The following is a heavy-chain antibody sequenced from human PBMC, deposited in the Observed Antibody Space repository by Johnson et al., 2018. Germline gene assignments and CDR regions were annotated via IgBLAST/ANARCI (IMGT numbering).Heavy chain of an antibody. Sequence: RRAPGKGLEWVSGISWNSGTIAYADSVKGRFTISRDNAKNSLYLQMNSLRAEDTALYYCAKDKVTGGTYSEPRGGYYYYYYMDVWGKGTTVTVSS. CDR3: AKDKVTGGTYSEPRGGYYYYYYMDV. V-gene: IGHV3-9*01. J-gene: IGHJ6*03. D-gene: IGHD1-14*01. CDR2: ISWNSGTI.